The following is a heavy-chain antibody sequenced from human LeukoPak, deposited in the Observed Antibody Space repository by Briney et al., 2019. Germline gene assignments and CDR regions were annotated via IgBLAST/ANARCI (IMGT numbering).Heavy chain of an antibody. CDR2: IYYSGST. Sequence: SETLSLTCTVSGGSISSYYWSWIRQPPGKGLEWIGYIYYSGSTNYNPSLESRVTISVDTSKNQFSLKLSSVTAADTAVYYCARDRIAARRYWYFDLWGRGTLVTVSS. CDR1: GGSISSYY. J-gene: IGHJ2*01. V-gene: IGHV4-59*01. CDR3: ARDRIAARRYWYFDL. D-gene: IGHD6-6*01.